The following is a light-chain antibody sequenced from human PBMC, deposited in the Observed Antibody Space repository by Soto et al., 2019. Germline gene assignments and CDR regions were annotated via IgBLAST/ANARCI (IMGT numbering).Light chain of an antibody. CDR1: NIGGKS. CDR2: YDS. J-gene: IGLJ3*02. V-gene: IGLV3-21*04. Sequence: SYVVTQAPAVSVAPGETATITCGGNNIGGKSVHWYQQRPGQAPVMVIYYDSDRASGIPERFSGRNTGNTATLTISRVEAGDEADYYCQVWDGGSDHRVFGGGTKVTVL. CDR3: QVWDGGSDHRV.